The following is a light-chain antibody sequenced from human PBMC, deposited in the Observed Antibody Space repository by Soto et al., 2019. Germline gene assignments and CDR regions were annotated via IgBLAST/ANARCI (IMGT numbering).Light chain of an antibody. CDR3: CSYAGSDTYV. CDR1: SSDVGSFNL. CDR2: EGS. J-gene: IGLJ1*01. Sequence: QPVLTQPASVSGSPGQPITISCTGTSSDVGSFNLVSWYQQHPGKAPKLMIYEGSKRPSGVSNRFSGSKSGNTASLTISGFQAEDEADYYCCSYAGSDTYVFGTGTKVTVL. V-gene: IGLV2-23*01.